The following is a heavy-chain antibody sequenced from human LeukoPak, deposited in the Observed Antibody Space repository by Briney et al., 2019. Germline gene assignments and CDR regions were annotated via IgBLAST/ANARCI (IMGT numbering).Heavy chain of an antibody. J-gene: IGHJ4*02. Sequence: KRGESLKISCKGSGYSFTSYWIGWVRQMPGKGLEWMGIIYPGDSDTGYSPSFQGQVTISADKSISTAYLQWSSLKASDTAMYYCARHEGRNWYLSSFDYWGQGTLVTVSS. CDR3: ARHEGRNWYLSSFDY. CDR2: IYPGDSDT. CDR1: GYSFTSYW. V-gene: IGHV5-51*01. D-gene: IGHD6-13*01.